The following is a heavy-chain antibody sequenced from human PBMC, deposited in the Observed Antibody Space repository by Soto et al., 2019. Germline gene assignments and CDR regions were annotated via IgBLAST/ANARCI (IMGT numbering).Heavy chain of an antibody. V-gene: IGHV3-49*03. J-gene: IGHJ6*02. CDR2: IRSKAYGGTT. Sequence: PGGSLRLSCTASGFTFGDYAMSWFRQAPGKGLEWVGFIRSKAYGGTTEYAASVKGRFTISRDDSKSIAYLQMNSLKTEDTAVYYCTRDLKSPFRNYYYYYGMDVWGQGTTVTVSS. CDR1: GFTFGDYA. CDR3: TRDLKSPFRNYYYYYGMDV.